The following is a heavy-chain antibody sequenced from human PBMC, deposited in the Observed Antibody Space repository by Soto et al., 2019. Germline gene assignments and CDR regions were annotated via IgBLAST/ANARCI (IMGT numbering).Heavy chain of an antibody. CDR1: GFTFSSYA. D-gene: IGHD3-3*01. J-gene: IGHJ3*02. CDR3: AKVSSHQRFLDAFDI. CDR2: ISGSGGST. V-gene: IGHV3-23*01. Sequence: GGSLRLSRAASGFTFSSYATSWVRQAPGKGLEWVSAISGSGGSTYYADSVKGRFTISRDNSKNTLYLQMNSLRAEDTAVYYCAKVSSHQRFLDAFDIWGQGTMVTVSS.